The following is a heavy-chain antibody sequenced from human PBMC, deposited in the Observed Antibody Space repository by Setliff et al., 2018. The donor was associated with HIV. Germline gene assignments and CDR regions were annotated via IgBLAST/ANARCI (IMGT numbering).Heavy chain of an antibody. CDR3: TRDKGYAFDI. CDR2: IRSKAYGGTT. Sequence: PGGSLRLSCAASGFIFSSYEMNWVRQAPGKGLEWVGFIRSKAYGGTTEYAASVKGRFTISRDDSKSIAYLQINSLKTEDTAVYYCTRDKGYAFDIWGQGTMVTVSS. J-gene: IGHJ3*02. V-gene: IGHV3-49*04. D-gene: IGHD5-18*01. CDR1: GFIFSSYE.